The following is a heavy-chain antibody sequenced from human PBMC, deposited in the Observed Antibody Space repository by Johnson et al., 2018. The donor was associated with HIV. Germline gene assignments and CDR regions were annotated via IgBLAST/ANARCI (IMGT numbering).Heavy chain of an antibody. D-gene: IGHD1-26*01. V-gene: IGHV3-30*02. J-gene: IGHJ3*02. CDR1: GFTFSSFG. CDR2: IRSDGNIK. Sequence: QVQLVESGGGLIQPGGSLRLSCAASGFTFSSFGMHWVRQAPGKGLEWVAVIRSDGNIKYYSDSVKGRVTISRDNSKNTLYLQMNNLRAEDTAVYYCAKDEFKWELLHIWGQGTMVTVSS. CDR3: AKDEFKWELLHI.